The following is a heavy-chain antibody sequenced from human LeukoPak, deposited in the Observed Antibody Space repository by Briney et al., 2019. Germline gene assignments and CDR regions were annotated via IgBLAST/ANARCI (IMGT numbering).Heavy chain of an antibody. Sequence: PSQTLSLTCTVSGGSISSGGYYWSWIRQPPGKGLEWIGYIYHSGSTYYNPSLKSRVTISVDRSKNQFSLKLSSVTAADTAVYYCARLRGQLLVAALYYYMDVWGKGTTVTVSS. CDR3: ARLRGQLLVAALYYYMDV. CDR1: GGSISSGGYY. V-gene: IGHV4-30-2*01. CDR2: IYHSGST. J-gene: IGHJ6*03. D-gene: IGHD2-2*01.